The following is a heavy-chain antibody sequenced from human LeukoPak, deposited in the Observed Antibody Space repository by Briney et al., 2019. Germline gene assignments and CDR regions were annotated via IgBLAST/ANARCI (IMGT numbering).Heavy chain of an antibody. J-gene: IGHJ5*02. D-gene: IGHD3-10*01. CDR1: GGSISSGDYY. V-gene: IGHV4-30-4*01. CDR2: IYHSGST. CDR3: ARGLRGIMIRGAITDLNWFDA. Sequence: PSQTLSLTCTVSGGSISSGDYYWTWIRQPPGKGLEWIGYIYHSGSTHYNSSLKSRLTISVDTSKNQFSLKLSSVTAVDTAVYYCARGLRGIMIRGAITDLNWFDAWGQGTLVIVSS.